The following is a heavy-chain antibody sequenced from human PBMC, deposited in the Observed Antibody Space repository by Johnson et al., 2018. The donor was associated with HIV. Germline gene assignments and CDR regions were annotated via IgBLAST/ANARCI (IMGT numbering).Heavy chain of an antibody. CDR1: GFTFSTYG. Sequence: QVQLVESGGGVVQPGRSLRLSCAASGFTFSTYGMHWVRQAPGKGLEWVAVMWYDGSNKYYADSVKGRFTISRDNSKNTLYLQMNSLRAGDTAVYYCARGGGFGALDIWCQGTMVTVSS. CDR2: MWYDGSNK. J-gene: IGHJ3*02. CDR3: ARGGGFGALDI. D-gene: IGHD3-16*01. V-gene: IGHV3-33*01.